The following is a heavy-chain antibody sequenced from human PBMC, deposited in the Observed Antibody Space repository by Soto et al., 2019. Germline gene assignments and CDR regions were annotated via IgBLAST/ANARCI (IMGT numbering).Heavy chain of an antibody. J-gene: IGHJ6*03. CDR2: ISGSGGST. CDR1: GFTFSSYA. Sequence: GGSLRLSCAASGFTFSSYAMSWVRQAPGKGLEWVSAISGSGGSTYYADSVKGRFTISRDNSKNTLYLQMNSLRAEDTAVYFCASRKDYYYYMDVWGKGTTVTSP. CDR3: ASRKDYYYYMDV. V-gene: IGHV3-23*01.